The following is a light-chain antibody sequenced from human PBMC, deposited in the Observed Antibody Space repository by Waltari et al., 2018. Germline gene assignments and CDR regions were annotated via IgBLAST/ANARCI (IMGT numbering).Light chain of an antibody. V-gene: IGLV2-11*01. CDR2: DVS. CDR1: SRNVGVYKY. CDR3: CSYAGSYTWV. J-gene: IGLJ3*02. Sequence: QSALTQPRSVSGSPGQSVTISCTGTSRNVGVYKYVSWYQQHPGKAPKVMIYDVSKRPSGVPDRYSGSKSGNTASLTISGLQTEDEADYYCCSYAGSYTWVFGGGTRLTVL.